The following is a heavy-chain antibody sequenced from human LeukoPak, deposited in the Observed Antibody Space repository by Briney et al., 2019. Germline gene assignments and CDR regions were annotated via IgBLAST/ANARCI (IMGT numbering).Heavy chain of an antibody. D-gene: IGHD6-19*01. J-gene: IGHJ4*02. V-gene: IGHV3-73*01. CDR3: TRYFPDDRSGRYGDC. CDR2: VRSKANNYAA. Sequence: QTGGSLRLSCAASGFTFRCSSIHWVRLASGKGLEWVGRVRSKANNYAAAYAASLKGRFTLSRDDSHNTAYLQMNSLKTEDTAVYYCTRYFPDDRSGRYGDCRGQGTLVTVSS. CDR1: GFTFRCSS.